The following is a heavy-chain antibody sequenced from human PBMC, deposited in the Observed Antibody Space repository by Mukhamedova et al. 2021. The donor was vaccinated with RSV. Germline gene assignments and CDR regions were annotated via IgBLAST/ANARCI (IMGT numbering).Heavy chain of an antibody. V-gene: IGHV4-39*07. CDR1: YY. CDR2: IDYSGNT. CDR3: ARDRGGPDY. D-gene: IGHD2-15*01. Sequence: YYWAWIRQPPGKGLEWIGGIDYSGNTYYNRSLKSRIIMSVDTSKNQFSLKLASVTSADTAVYYCARDRGGPDYWGRGSLVTVSS. J-gene: IGHJ4*02.